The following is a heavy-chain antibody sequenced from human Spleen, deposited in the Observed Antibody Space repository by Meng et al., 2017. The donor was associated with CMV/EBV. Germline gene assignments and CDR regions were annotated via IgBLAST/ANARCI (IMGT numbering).Heavy chain of an antibody. V-gene: IGHV4-61*03. Sequence: SETLSLTCTVSGGSVSSGSYYWSWIRQPPGKGLEWIGYINQSGSTNCNPTLKSRVTISVDTSKNLFSLNLTSVTAADTAVYYCARKDYYDISGHAFDIWGQGTMVTVSS. J-gene: IGHJ3*02. CDR2: INQSGST. CDR3: ARKDYYDISGHAFDI. CDR1: GGSVSSGSYY. D-gene: IGHD3-22*01.